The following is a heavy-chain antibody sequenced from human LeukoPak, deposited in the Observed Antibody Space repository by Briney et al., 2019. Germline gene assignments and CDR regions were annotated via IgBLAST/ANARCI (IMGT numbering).Heavy chain of an antibody. CDR2: ISYDGGNK. CDR3: AEGATRAVAGILDY. D-gene: IGHD6-19*01. CDR1: GFTFSSYG. J-gene: IGHJ4*02. V-gene: IGHV3-30*18. Sequence: PGGSLRLSCAASGFTFSSYGMHWVRQAPGKGLEWVAVISYDGGNKYYADSVKGRFTISRDNSKNTLYLQMNSLRAEDTAVYYCAEGATRAVAGILDYWGQGTLVTVSS.